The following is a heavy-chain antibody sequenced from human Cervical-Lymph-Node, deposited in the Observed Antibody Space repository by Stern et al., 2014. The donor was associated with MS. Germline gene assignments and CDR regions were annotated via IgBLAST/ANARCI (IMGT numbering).Heavy chain of an antibody. CDR1: GFTFSSHG. V-gene: IGHV3-33*03. Sequence: VQLVESGGGVVQPGGSLRLSCVASGFTFSSHGMHWVRQAPGEGLEWVAVIWYDGSHKYYSESAKGRFTISRDNSKNTLYLQMNSLRVEDTGIYYCAKTILTGYWYYLDYWGQGTLVTVSS. J-gene: IGHJ4*02. D-gene: IGHD3-9*01. CDR3: AKTILTGYWYYLDY. CDR2: IWYDGSHK.